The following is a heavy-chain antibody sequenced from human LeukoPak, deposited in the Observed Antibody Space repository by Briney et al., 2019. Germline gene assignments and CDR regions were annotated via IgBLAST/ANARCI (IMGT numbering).Heavy chain of an antibody. CDR3: TRGAPQADVFDI. D-gene: IGHD1-26*01. CDR1: GFTFSVTW. J-gene: IGHJ3*02. Sequence: GGSLRLSCAASGFTFSVTWMSWVRQAPGRGLGWVGRFKSKAAGGTTDYAAPVAGRFTISRDDSKNMLYLQMNSLKTEDTAVYYCTRGAPQADVFDIWGQGTMVTVSS. CDR2: FKSKAAGGTT. V-gene: IGHV3-15*01.